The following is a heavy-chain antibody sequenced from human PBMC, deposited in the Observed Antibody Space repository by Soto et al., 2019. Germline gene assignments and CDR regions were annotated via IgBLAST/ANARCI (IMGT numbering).Heavy chain of an antibody. D-gene: IGHD4-17*01. Sequence: SETLSLTCTVSGGSISSGDYYWSWIRQPPGKGLKWIGYIYYSGSTYYNPSLKSRVTISVDTSKNQFSLKLSSVTAADTAVYYCAREMTTHNNWFDPWGQGTLVTVSS. CDR3: AREMTTHNNWFDP. CDR1: GGSISSGDYY. J-gene: IGHJ5*02. V-gene: IGHV4-30-4*01. CDR2: IYYSGST.